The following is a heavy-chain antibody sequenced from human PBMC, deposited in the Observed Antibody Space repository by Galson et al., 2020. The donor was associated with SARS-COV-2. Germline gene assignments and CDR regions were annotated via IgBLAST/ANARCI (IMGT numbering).Heavy chain of an antibody. CDR3: ATSGGSYLFDWFDP. CDR2: FDPEDGET. V-gene: IGHV1-24*01. Sequence: ASVKVSCKVSGYTLTELSMHWVRQAPGKGLEWMGGFDPEDGETIYAQKFQGRVTMTEDTSTDTAYMELSSLRSEDTAVYYCATSGGSYLFDWFDPWGQGTLVTVSS. CDR1: GYTLTELS. J-gene: IGHJ5*02. D-gene: IGHD1-26*01.